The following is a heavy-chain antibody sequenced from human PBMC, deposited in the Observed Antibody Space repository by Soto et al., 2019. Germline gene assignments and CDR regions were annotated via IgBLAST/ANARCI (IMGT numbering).Heavy chain of an antibody. Sequence: VKVSCKASGYTFTSYGISWVRQAPGQGLEWMGWISAYNGNTNYAQKLQGRVTMTTDTSTSTAYMELRSLRSDDTAVYYCASYHLNYYYYGMDVWGQGTTVTVSS. V-gene: IGHV1-18*01. CDR1: GYTFTSYG. CDR3: ASYHLNYYYYGMDV. CDR2: ISAYNGNT. J-gene: IGHJ6*02.